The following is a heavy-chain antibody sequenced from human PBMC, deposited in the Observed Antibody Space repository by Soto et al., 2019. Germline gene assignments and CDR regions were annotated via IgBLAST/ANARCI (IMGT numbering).Heavy chain of an antibody. Sequence: QVQLVQSGAEVKKPGASVKVSCKASGYTFTSYGISWVRQAPGQGLEGMGWLSAYNGNTNYAQKRQGRVTMTTDTSTSTAYMELRSLSSDDTAVYYCARDRGVAAAGTNRPFDYWGQGTVVTVSS. CDR3: ARDRGVAAAGTNRPFDY. J-gene: IGHJ4*02. D-gene: IGHD6-13*01. CDR2: LSAYNGNT. V-gene: IGHV1-18*04. CDR1: GYTFTSYG.